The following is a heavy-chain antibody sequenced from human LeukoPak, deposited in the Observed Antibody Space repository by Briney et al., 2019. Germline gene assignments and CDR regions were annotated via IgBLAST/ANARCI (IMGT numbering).Heavy chain of an antibody. Sequence: SETLSLTCTVSGGSISSSSYYWGWIRQPPGKGLEWIGSIYYSGSTYYNPSLKSRVTISVDTSKNQFSLKLSSVTAPDTAVYYCARHDQIVVAEIDYWGQGTLVTVSS. V-gene: IGHV4-39*01. CDR1: GGSISSSSYY. CDR2: IYYSGST. J-gene: IGHJ4*02. D-gene: IGHD3-22*01. CDR3: ARHDQIVVAEIDY.